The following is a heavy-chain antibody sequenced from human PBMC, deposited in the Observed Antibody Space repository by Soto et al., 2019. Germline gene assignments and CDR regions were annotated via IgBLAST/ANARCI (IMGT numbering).Heavy chain of an antibody. CDR3: ARDSGTSGSRRAIDI. V-gene: IGHV4-59*01. J-gene: IGHJ3*02. CDR1: GGSISSYC. D-gene: IGHD2-15*01. CDR2: IFYSGST. Sequence: SETLSLTCTVSGGSISSYCWSWIRHPPGKGLEWIWYIFYSGSTNYNPSLKSRVTISIDTSKNQFSLKLSSVTAADTAVYYCARDSGTSGSRRAIDIWGHGTMVTVS.